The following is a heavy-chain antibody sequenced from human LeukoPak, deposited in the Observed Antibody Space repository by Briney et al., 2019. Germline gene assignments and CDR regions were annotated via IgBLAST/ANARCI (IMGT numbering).Heavy chain of an antibody. CDR2: ISSSGSTI. D-gene: IGHD3-22*01. CDR3: ARGGNHYDSSGYYYRDDAFDI. Sequence: GGSLRLSCAASGFTFSDYYMSWIRQAPGKGLEWVSYISSSGSTIYYADSVKGRFTISRDNAKNSLYLQMNSLRAEDTAVYYCARGGNHYDSSGYYYRDDAFDIWGQGTMVTVSS. V-gene: IGHV3-11*01. CDR1: GFTFSDYY. J-gene: IGHJ3*02.